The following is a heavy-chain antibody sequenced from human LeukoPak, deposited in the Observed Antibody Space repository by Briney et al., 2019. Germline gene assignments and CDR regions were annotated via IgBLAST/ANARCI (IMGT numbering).Heavy chain of an antibody. CDR1: GGSISSYY. Sequence: PSETLSLTCTVSGGSISSYYWSWIRHPPGKGLELIGYIYYSGSTNYNPSFKSRVTISVDTSKNQFSLKLSSVTAADTAVYYCARYISGTSQVFDYWGQGTLVTVSS. V-gene: IGHV4-59*01. CDR2: IYYSGST. J-gene: IGHJ4*02. D-gene: IGHD1-20*01. CDR3: ARYISGTSQVFDY.